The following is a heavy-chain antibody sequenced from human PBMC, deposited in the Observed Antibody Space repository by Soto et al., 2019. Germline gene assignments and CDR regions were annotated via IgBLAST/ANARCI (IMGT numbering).Heavy chain of an antibody. CDR2: IGSTGGTT. V-gene: IGHV3-23*01. Sequence: EVRLLESGGGLVQPGGSLRLSCAASAFTFSSYAMTWVRQAPGKGLEWVSAIGSTGGTTYYADSVKGRFTISRDNSKSTLYLQMNSLRAEDTATYYCAKYFYDSSASRGAYDIWGQGTMVTVSS. CDR3: AKYFYDSSASRGAYDI. D-gene: IGHD3-22*01. CDR1: AFTFSSYA. J-gene: IGHJ3*02.